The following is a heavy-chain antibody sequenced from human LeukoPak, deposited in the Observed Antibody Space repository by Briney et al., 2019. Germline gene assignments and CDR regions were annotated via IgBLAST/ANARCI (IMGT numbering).Heavy chain of an antibody. Sequence: GGSLRLSCAASGFTFSSSAMSWVRQFPGKGLEWVANINQDGTEKYYVDSVKGRFTISRDNSKNTLYLQMNSLRAEDTAVYYCAKASAMIVVVSKHFDYWGQGTLVTVSS. CDR3: AKASAMIVVVSKHFDY. J-gene: IGHJ4*02. CDR2: INQDGTEK. CDR1: GFTFSSSA. V-gene: IGHV3-7*03. D-gene: IGHD3-22*01.